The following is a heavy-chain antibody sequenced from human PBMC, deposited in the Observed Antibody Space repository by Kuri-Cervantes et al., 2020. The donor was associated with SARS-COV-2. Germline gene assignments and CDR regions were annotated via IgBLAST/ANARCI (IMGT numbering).Heavy chain of an antibody. J-gene: IGHJ4*02. CDR1: GYTFTGYY. Sequence: ASVKVSCKASGYTFTGYYMHWVRQAPGQGLEWMGWINPNSGGTNYAQKFQGWVTMTRDTSISTAYMELSRQRSDDTAVYYCARADHYYDSSGYSQETFDYWGQGTLVTVSS. D-gene: IGHD3-22*01. V-gene: IGHV1-2*04. CDR3: ARADHYYDSSGYSQETFDY. CDR2: INPNSGGT.